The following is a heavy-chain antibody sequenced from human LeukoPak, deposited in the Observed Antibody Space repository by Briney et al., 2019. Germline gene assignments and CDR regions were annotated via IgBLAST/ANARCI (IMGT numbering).Heavy chain of an antibody. Sequence: SETLSLTCAVYGGSFSGHYWTWIRQAPGKGLEWIGESTHTGSTNYNPSLKSRVTISVDTSKNQFSLKLTSVSAADSAVYHCARGRAGAAALDFWGPGTLVTVSS. CDR2: STHTGST. V-gene: IGHV4-34*01. D-gene: IGHD2-2*01. CDR3: ARGRAGAAALDF. CDR1: GGSFSGHY. J-gene: IGHJ4*02.